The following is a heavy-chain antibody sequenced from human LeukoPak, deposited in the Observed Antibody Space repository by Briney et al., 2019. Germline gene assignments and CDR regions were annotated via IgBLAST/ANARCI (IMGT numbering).Heavy chain of an antibody. CDR2: ISGSGGST. D-gene: IGHD1-1*01. CDR3: AKDQLEPLGY. CDR1: EFTVSSNY. J-gene: IGHJ4*02. Sequence: GGSLRPSCAASEFTVSSNYMSWVRQAPGKGLEWVSAISGSGGSTYYADSVKGRFTISRDNSKNTLYLQMNSLRAEDTAVYYCAKDQLEPLGYWGQGTLVTVSS. V-gene: IGHV3-23*01.